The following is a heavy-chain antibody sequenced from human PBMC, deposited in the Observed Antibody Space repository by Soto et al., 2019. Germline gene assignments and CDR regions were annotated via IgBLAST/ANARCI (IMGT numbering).Heavy chain of an antibody. J-gene: IGHJ5*02. CDR2: TYYRSRFFS. V-gene: IGHV6-1*01. Sequence: SQTLSLTCAISGDGVSSYGAAWNWIRQSPSGGLEWLGRTYYRSRFFSDYAESVKSRIIINPDTSKNQFSLQLKSVTPEDTAVYYCARAHPSSIAARPATPFDPWGQGTLVTVSS. CDR1: GDGVSSYGAA. CDR3: ARAHPSSIAARPATPFDP. D-gene: IGHD6-6*01.